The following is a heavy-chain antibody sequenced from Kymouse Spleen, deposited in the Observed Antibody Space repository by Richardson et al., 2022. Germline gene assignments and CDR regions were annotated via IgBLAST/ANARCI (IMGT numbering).Heavy chain of an antibody. CDR2: INPNSGGT. CDR1: GYTFTGYY. D-gene: IGHD6-19*01. CDR3: ARGGRIAVAGTSGSYYYYYGMDV. V-gene: IGHV1-2*04. J-gene: IGHJ6*02. Sequence: QVQLVQSGAEVKKPGASVKVSCKASGYTFTGYYMHWVRQAPGQGLEWMGWINPNSGGTNYAQKFQGWVTMTRDTSISTAYMELSRLRSDDTAVYYCARGGRIAVAGTSGSYYYYYGMDVWGQGTTVTVSS.